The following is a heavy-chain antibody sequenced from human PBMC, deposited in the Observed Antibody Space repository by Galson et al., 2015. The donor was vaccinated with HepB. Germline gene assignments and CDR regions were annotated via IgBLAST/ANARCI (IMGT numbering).Heavy chain of an antibody. Sequence: SLRLSCAASGFTFSSYAMSWVRQGPGKGLEWVSAISGSGGSTYYADSVKGRFTISRDNSKNTLYLQMNSLRAEDTAVYYCAKSGYCTNGVCPGIGYFDYWGQGTLVTVSS. J-gene: IGHJ4*02. V-gene: IGHV3-23*01. CDR2: ISGSGGST. CDR3: AKSGYCTNGVCPGIGYFDY. CDR1: GFTFSSYA. D-gene: IGHD2-8*01.